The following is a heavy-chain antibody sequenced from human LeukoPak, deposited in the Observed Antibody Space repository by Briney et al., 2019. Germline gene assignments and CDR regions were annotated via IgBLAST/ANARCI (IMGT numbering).Heavy chain of an antibody. CDR3: ARPRPWGSGNYYRDYYMDV. V-gene: IGHV3-64*01. CDR2: ISTYGGST. J-gene: IGHJ6*03. D-gene: IGHD3-10*01. CDR1: GFTFSSYA. Sequence: KPGGSLRLSCAASGFTFSSYAMYWVRQAPGKGLEYVSAISTYGGSTYYANSVKGRFTISRDNSKNTLYLQMDSLRTEDMAVYYCARPRPWGSGNYYRDYYMDVWGKGTTVTISS.